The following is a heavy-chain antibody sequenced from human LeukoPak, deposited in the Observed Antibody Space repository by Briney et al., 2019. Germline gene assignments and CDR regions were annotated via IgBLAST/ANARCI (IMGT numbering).Heavy chain of an antibody. CDR3: AREYDSSWPS. V-gene: IGHV3-23*01. J-gene: IGHJ5*02. CDR1: GFSFRTYA. D-gene: IGHD3-22*01. CDR2: ISDNGGRT. Sequence: PGGPLRLSCAASGFSFRTYAMSWVRQAPGKGLEWVSAISDNGGRTYYADSVKGRFTISRDNSKNTLFVQMNSLRAEDTAVYYCAREYDSSWPSWGQGTLVTVSS.